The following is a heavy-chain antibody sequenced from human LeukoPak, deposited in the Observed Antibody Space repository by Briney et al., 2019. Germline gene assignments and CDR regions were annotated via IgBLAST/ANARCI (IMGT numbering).Heavy chain of an antibody. CDR3: ARRVGPNYYYYYMDV. J-gene: IGHJ6*03. V-gene: IGHV4-39*01. CDR1: GGSISSSSYY. Sequence: SETLSLTCTVSGGSISSSSYYWGWIRQPPGKGLGWIGSIYYSGSTYYNPSLKSRVTISVDTSKNQFSLKLSSVTAADTAVYYCARRVGPNYYYYYMDVWGKGTTVTVSS. CDR2: IYYSGST. D-gene: IGHD1-26*01.